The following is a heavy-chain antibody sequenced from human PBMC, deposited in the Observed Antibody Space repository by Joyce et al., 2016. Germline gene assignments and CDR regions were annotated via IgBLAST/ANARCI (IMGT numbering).Heavy chain of an antibody. Sequence: QVHLQESGPGLVTPSETLSLTCTVSGDSVTSLFWNWIRQPPGKGLEWVAHISSTGSTKYNPSLKSRATISWDAPRNQFSLKLTSVTAADTAIYYCARDGGYYFDYWGQGTLVAVSS. CDR2: ISSTGST. CDR3: ARDGGYYFDY. V-gene: IGHV4-59*02. J-gene: IGHJ4*02. D-gene: IGHD3-16*01. CDR1: GDSVTSLF.